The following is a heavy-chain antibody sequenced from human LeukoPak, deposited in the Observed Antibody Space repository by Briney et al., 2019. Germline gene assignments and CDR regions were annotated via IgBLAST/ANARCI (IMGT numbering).Heavy chain of an antibody. V-gene: IGHV4-39*07. CDR2: IYYSGST. J-gene: IGHJ4*02. CDR1: GGSISSSSYY. Sequence: SETLSLTCTVSGGSISSSSYYWGWIRQPPGKGLEWIGSIYYSGSTYYNPSLKSRVTISVDTSKNQFSLKVSSVTAADTAVYYCARVGGITGTTYFDYWGQGTLVTVSS. D-gene: IGHD1-20*01. CDR3: ARVGGITGTTYFDY.